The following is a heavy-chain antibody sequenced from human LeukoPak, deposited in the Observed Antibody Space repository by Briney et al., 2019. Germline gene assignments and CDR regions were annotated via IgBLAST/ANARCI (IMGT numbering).Heavy chain of an antibody. V-gene: IGHV5-10-1*01. CDR2: IDPSDSHT. J-gene: IGHJ5*02. D-gene: IGHD4-17*01. CDR1: GYSFINYW. CDR3: AIRTTHDYGYP. Sequence: GESLKISCKGSGYSFINYWIIWVRQLPGKGLEWMGKIDPSDSHTNYSPSFQGHVTISVDRSISTAYLQWSSLKASDTAMYYCAIRTTHDYGYPWSQETPLTLPS.